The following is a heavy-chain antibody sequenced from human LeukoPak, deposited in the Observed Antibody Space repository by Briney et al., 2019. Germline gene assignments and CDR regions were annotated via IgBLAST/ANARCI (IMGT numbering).Heavy chain of an antibody. D-gene: IGHD1-26*01. CDR2: IDRPAKSYAT. J-gene: IGHJ5*02. Sequence: PVGSLRLSCAASGFTLRDSAIHWVRQACGKGLEWVGLIDRPAKSYATAYGASVGGRFTISRDDSKNTAYLQMDSLKTEDTALYYCTRDRGTYNWLDPWGQGTLVTVSS. CDR1: GFTLRDSA. CDR3: TRDRGTYNWLDP. V-gene: IGHV3-73*01.